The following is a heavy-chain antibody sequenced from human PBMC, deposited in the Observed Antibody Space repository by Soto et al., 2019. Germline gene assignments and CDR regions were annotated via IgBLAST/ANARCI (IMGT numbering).Heavy chain of an antibody. D-gene: IGHD6-19*01. CDR1: GGSISSGGYY. Sequence: PSETLSLTCTVSGGSISSGGYYWSWIRQHPGKGLEWIGYIYYSGSTYYNPSLKSRVTISVDTSKNQFSLKLSSVTAADTAVYYCARDNCVNSSGWCSYNDYWGRGTLVTVSS. V-gene: IGHV4-31*03. J-gene: IGHJ4*02. CDR3: ARDNCVNSSGWCSYNDY. CDR2: IYYSGST.